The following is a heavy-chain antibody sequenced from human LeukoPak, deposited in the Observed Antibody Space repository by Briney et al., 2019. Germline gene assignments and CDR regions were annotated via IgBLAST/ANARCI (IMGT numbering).Heavy chain of an antibody. CDR3: AKLEQQHNYFDY. D-gene: IGHD6-13*01. CDR1: GFTFSSYA. CDR2: ISYDGSYK. V-gene: IGHV3-30*18. J-gene: IGHJ4*02. Sequence: GGSLRLSCAASGFTFSSYAMHWVRQAPGKGLEWVAFISYDGSYKYYADSVKGRFTISRDNSKNTLYLQMNSLRTEDTAVYYCAKLEQQHNYFDYWGQGTLVTVSS.